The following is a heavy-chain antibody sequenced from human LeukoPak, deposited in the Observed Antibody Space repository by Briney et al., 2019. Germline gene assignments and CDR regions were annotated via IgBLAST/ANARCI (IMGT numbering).Heavy chain of an antibody. D-gene: IGHD3-9*01. V-gene: IGHV1-2*02. CDR2: INPNSGGT. CDR1: GYTFTGYY. Sequence: GASVKVSCKPSGYTFTGYYLHWVRQAPGQGREWMGWINPNSGGTKYAQKFQARVAMTRDTSISTAYMELSRLRSDDTAVYYCVRKYDILTGYDNWFDPWGQGTLVTVS. J-gene: IGHJ5*02. CDR3: VRKYDILTGYDNWFDP.